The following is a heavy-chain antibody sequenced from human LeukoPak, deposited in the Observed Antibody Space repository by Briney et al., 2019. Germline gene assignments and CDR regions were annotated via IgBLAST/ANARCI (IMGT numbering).Heavy chain of an antibody. V-gene: IGHV3-53*01. J-gene: IGHJ4*02. D-gene: IGHD1-26*01. CDR1: GFTVSSNY. Sequence: PGGSLRLSCAASGFTVSSNYMSWVRQAPGKGLEWVSVIYSGGSTYYADSVKGRFTISRDNSKNTLYLQMNSLRAEDTAVYYCAREKWRGCFDYWGQGTLVTVSS. CDR2: IYSGGST. CDR3: AREKWRGCFDY.